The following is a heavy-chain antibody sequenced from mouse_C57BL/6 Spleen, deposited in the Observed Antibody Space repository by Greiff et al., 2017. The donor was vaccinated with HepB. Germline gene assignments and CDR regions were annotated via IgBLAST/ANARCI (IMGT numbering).Heavy chain of an antibody. Sequence: VQLQQSGAELVRPGASVTLSCKASGYTFTDYEMHWVKQTPVHGLEWIGAIHPETGGTAYNQKFKGKAILTADKSSSTAYMELRSLTSEDSAVYYCTRKRFFDYDAGDYWGQGTTLTVSS. CDR3: TRKRFFDYDAGDY. J-gene: IGHJ2*01. CDR2: IHPETGGT. CDR1: GYTFTDYE. V-gene: IGHV1-15*01. D-gene: IGHD2-4*01.